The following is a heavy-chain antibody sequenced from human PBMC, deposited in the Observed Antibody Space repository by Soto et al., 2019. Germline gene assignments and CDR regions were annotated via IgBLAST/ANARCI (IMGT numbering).Heavy chain of an antibody. Sequence: LSSAASRLPFTTAAMSWLRNAPGKGLEWVAAISPSGGDSFYGDSVKGRFTISRDNSKITLFLQSHSLCPGGSALSDGAVVSSGGGEGGQGTLVAIS. CDR2: ISPSGGDS. CDR3: AVVSSGGGE. J-gene: IGHJ4*02. CDR1: RLPFTTAA. V-gene: IGHV3-23*01. D-gene: IGHD3-16*01.